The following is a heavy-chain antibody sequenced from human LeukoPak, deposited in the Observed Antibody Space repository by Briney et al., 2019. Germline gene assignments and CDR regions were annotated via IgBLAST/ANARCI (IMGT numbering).Heavy chain of an antibody. CDR1: GGSISSSSYY. CDR2: YYSGTT. V-gene: IGHV4-39*01. J-gene: IGHJ4*02. D-gene: IGHD3-10*01. Sequence: SETLSLTCTVSGGSISSSSYYWGWIRQPPGKGLEWIGLYYSGTTYYNPSLKSRVTMYADTSKSQFSLKLTSVTAADTAVYFCARRAITVVPYYFDYWGQGTLVTVSS. CDR3: ARRAITVVPYYFDY.